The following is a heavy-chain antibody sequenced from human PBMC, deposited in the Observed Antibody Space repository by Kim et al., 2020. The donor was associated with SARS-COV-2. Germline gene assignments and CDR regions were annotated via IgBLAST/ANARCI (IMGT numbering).Heavy chain of an antibody. CDR2: ISYDGSNK. J-gene: IGHJ6*02. CDR1: GFTFSSYA. CDR3: ARDRGYYYGMDV. Sequence: GGSLRLSCAASGFTFSSYAMHWVRQAPGKGLEWVAVISYDGSNKYYADSVKGRFTISRDNSKNTLYLQMNSLRAEDTAVYYCARDRGYYYGMDVWGQGTTVTVSS. V-gene: IGHV3-30*04.